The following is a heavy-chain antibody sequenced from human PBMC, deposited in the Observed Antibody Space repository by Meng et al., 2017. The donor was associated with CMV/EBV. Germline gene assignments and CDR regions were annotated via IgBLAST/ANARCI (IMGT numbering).Heavy chain of an antibody. CDR1: GGSISSGDYY. CDR2: IYYSGST. Sequence: QGLLQESGPGLVKPSQTLSLTCTVSGGSISSGDYYWSWIRQPPGKVLEWIGYIYYSGSTYYNPSLKSRVTISVDTSKNQFSLKLSSVTAADTAVYYCARVTSRVAGAFDYWGQGTLVTVSS. CDR3: ARVTSRVAGAFDY. D-gene: IGHD1-14*01. V-gene: IGHV4-30-4*08. J-gene: IGHJ4*02.